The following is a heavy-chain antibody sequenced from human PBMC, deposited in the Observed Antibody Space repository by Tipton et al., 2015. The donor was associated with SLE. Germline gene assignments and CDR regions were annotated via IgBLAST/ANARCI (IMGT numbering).Heavy chain of an antibody. CDR1: GFTFSSYW. Sequence: SLRLSCAASGFTFSSYWMSWVRQAPGKGLEWVANIKQDGSETYYVDSVKGRFTISRDNAKNSLYLQMNSLRGEDTALYYCAVDRSDYDFWSHQTYYYMDVWGKGTTVTVSS. J-gene: IGHJ6*03. D-gene: IGHD3-3*01. V-gene: IGHV3-7*01. CDR3: AVDRSDYDFWSHQTYYYMDV. CDR2: IKQDGSET.